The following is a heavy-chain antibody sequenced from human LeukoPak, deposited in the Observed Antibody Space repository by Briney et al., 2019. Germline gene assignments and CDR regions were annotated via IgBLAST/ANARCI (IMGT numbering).Heavy chain of an antibody. J-gene: IGHJ6*02. D-gene: IGHD2-2*01. CDR3: ASDSVVPAATNYYYYGMDV. Sequence: SVKVSCKASGGTFRSHAINWVRQAPGQRLEWMGRIIPNLDVANYAQKFQGRVTITADKSTSTAYMELSSLRSEDTALYYCASDSVVPAATNYYYYGMDVWGQGTTVTVSS. CDR1: GGTFRSHA. CDR2: IIPNLDVA. V-gene: IGHV1-69*04.